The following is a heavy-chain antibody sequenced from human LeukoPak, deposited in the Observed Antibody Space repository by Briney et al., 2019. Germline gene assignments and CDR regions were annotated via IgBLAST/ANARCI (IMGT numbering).Heavy chain of an antibody. V-gene: IGHV3-23*01. CDR2: VIADGGNT. J-gene: IGHJ4*02. D-gene: IGHD1-26*01. CDR3: TKRVKYGGAWDHFAD. CDR1: GFTFDNYR. Sequence: GGSLRLSCAASGFTFDNYRMSWVRQAPGKGLEWVSTVIADGGNTYYADSVKGRFTISRDNSKSTLILQMNSLRVEDTALYYCTKRVKYGGAWDHFADWGQGTLVTVSS.